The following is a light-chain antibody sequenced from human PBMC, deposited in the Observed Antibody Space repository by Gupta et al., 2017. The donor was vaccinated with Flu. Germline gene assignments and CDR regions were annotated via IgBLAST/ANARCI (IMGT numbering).Light chain of an antibody. CDR2: VAS. J-gene: IGKJ2*01. CDR1: QPFCTNY. Sequence: EMATLACRASQPFCTNYLACYQQNPGLTPRLLIDVASTRATGIPSRFSGSVSGTDFTLTIYRLDPEYLAVYYCQQYNRSPYTFGQGTKLEVK. CDR3: QQYNRSPYT. V-gene: IGKV3-20*01.